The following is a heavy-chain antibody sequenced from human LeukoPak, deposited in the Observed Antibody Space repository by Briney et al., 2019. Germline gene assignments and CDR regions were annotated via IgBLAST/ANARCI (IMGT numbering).Heavy chain of an antibody. CDR2: IPSDGSNN. CDR1: GVTFSRHV. V-gene: IGHV3-30*02. J-gene: IGHJ4*02. D-gene: IGHD2-2*01. CDR3: ARDTPSTS. Sequence: GGSLRLSCAASGVTFSRHVMHWVRQAPGKGLEWVAFIPSDGSNNYYADSVKGRFTISRDNAKNSLYLQMNSLRAEDTAVYYCARDTPSTSWGQGTLVTVSS.